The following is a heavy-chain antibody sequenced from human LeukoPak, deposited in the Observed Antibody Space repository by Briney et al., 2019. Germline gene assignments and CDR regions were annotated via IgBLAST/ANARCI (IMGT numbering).Heavy chain of an antibody. CDR2: INPNSGGT. CDR1: VYTFTGYY. D-gene: IGHD2-2*01. CDR3: ARAASTGYYYMDV. V-gene: IGHV1-2*02. Sequence: ASVKVSCKASVYTFTGYYMHWVRQAPGQGLEWMGWINPNSGGTNYAQKFQGRVTMTRDTSISTAYMELSRLRSDDTAVYYCARAASTGYYYMDVWGKGTTVTVSS. J-gene: IGHJ6*03.